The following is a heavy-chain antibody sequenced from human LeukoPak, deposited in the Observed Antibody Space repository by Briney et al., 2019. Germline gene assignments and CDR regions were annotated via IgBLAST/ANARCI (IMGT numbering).Heavy chain of an antibody. D-gene: IGHD3-3*01. CDR1: GFNFSNYG. CDR2: TGSDANDK. CDR3: ANGDGTSDI. Sequence: GGSLRLSCAASGFNFSNYGMNWIRQTPGKGLEWVSFTGSDANDKRYGDSVKGRFAISRDNSKNSVFLEMNRLTVQDTAVYYCANGDGTSDIWGQGTMVSVFS. J-gene: IGHJ3*02. V-gene: IGHV3-30*02.